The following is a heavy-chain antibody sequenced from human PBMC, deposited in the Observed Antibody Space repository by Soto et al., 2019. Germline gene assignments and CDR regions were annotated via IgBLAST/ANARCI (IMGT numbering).Heavy chain of an antibody. Sequence: ALVKVSCKAAGGTFSSYAISWVRQAPGQGLEWMGGVIPIFGTAKYAQKFQGRVTITADESTSTAYMELSSLRSEDTAVYSCARGYYDSSGYYLDYWGQGTLVTVSS. D-gene: IGHD3-22*01. V-gene: IGHV1-69*13. CDR1: GGTFSSYA. CDR3: ARGYYDSSGYYLDY. CDR2: VIPIFGTA. J-gene: IGHJ4*02.